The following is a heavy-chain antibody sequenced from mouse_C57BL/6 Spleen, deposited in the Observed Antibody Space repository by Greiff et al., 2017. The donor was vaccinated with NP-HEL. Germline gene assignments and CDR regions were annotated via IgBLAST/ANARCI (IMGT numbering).Heavy chain of an antibody. Sequence: EVKVVESGGGLVKPGGSLKLSCAASGFTFSSYAMSWVRQTPEKRLEWVATISDGGSYTYYPDNVKGRFTISRDNAKNNLYLQMSHLKSEDTAMYYCARGTGEAYWGQGTLVTVSA. CDR1: GFTFSSYA. D-gene: IGHD4-1*01. CDR2: ISDGGSYT. J-gene: IGHJ3*01. V-gene: IGHV5-4*03. CDR3: ARGTGEAY.